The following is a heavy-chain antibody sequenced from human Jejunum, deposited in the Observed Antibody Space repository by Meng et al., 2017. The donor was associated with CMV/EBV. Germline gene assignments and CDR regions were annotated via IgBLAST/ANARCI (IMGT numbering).Heavy chain of an antibody. V-gene: IGHV3-11*06. CDR2: ISSSSSNT. CDR1: GFSFSDHY. CDR3: ARGLQPAQRTDVFAD. D-gene: IGHD1-14*01. J-gene: IGHJ4*02. Sequence: QVQLVESGGXLVKPGGSLRLSCAASGFSFSDHYMSWIRQAPGKGLEWVSYISSSSSNTKYAESVRGRFTVSRDNAKNSLYLQMDSLRVDDTAVYYCARGLQPAQRTDVFADWGQGSLVTVSS.